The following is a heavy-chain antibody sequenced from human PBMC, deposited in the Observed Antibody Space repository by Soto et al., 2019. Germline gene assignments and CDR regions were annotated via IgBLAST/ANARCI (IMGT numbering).Heavy chain of an antibody. Sequence: ASVCVSCKASGYTFTSYGISWVRQAPGQGLELMGWISAYNGNTNYAHKLQGRVTMTTDTSTSTAYMELRSLRSDDTAVYYCARRQWVYVNSAAFEYWGQGTLDNVSS. CDR1: GYTFTSYG. V-gene: IGHV1-18*04. J-gene: IGHJ4*02. CDR2: ISAYNGNT. CDR3: ARRQWVYVNSAAFEY. D-gene: IGHD1-1*01.